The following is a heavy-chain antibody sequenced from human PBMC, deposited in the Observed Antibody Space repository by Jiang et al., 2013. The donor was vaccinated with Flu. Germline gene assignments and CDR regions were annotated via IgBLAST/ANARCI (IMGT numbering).Heavy chain of an antibody. CDR1: GGSISSGGYS. CDR3: ARVFATTSPSYWYFDL. V-gene: IGHV4-30-2*01. D-gene: IGHD5-24*01. CDR2: IYHSGST. J-gene: IGHJ2*01. Sequence: GSGLVKPSQTLSLTCAVSGGSISSGGYSWSWIRQPPGKGLEWIGYIYHSGSTYYNPSLKSRVTISVDRSKNQFSLKLSSVTAADTAVYYCARVFATTSPSYWYFDLWGRGTLVTVSS.